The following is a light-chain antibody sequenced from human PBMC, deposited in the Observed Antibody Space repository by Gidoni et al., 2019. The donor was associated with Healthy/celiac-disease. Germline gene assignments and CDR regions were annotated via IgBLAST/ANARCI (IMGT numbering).Light chain of an antibody. CDR2: EVS. V-gene: IGLV2-23*02. CDR1: SLDVGRYNR. Sequence: QSALPQPASVSGSAGQSITISCTGTSLDVGRYNRVSWYQQHPGKAPKLMIYEVSKRPSGVSNRFSGSKSGNTASLTISGLQAEDEADYYCCSYAGSSTSFGGGTKLTVL. J-gene: IGLJ2*01. CDR3: CSYAGSSTS.